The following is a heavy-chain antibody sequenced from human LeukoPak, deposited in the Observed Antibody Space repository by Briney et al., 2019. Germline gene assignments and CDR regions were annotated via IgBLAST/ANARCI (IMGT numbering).Heavy chain of an antibody. CDR1: GGSISSSSYY. CDR3: ARRTVGATANFDF. V-gene: IGHV4-39*01. D-gene: IGHD1-26*01. CDR2: IYYSGST. Sequence: SETLSLTCTVSGGSISSSSYYWGWIRQPPGKGLEWIGTIYYSGSTYYNPSLKSRVTIPVDTSKNQFSLKVISVTAADTAVYYCARRTVGATANFDFWGQGTLVTVSS. J-gene: IGHJ4*02.